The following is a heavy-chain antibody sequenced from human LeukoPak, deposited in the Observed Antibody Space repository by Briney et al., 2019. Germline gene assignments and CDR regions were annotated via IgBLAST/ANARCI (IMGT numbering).Heavy chain of an antibody. Sequence: GGSLRLSCAASGFTFSSYAMSWVRQAPGKGLEWVSAISGSGGSTYYADSVKGRFTISRDNSKNTLYLQMNSLRAEDTAVYYCAKDRAGYCSSTSCSRGMDVWGQGTTVAVSS. D-gene: IGHD2-2*01. CDR3: AKDRAGYCSSTSCSRGMDV. J-gene: IGHJ6*02. V-gene: IGHV3-23*01. CDR2: ISGSGGST. CDR1: GFTFSSYA.